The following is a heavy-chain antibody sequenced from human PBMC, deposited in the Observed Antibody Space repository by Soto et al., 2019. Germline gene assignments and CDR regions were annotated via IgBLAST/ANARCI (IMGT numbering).Heavy chain of an antibody. CDR3: ARGVRMVRGIIIGVFFDE. J-gene: IGHJ1*01. D-gene: IGHD3-10*01. V-gene: IGHV4-34*01. Sequence: SETLSLTCAVEGGSFNDDYWSWIRQSPGKGLEWIGSIFNTGSTVYNPTLKSRVTISVDRSKNQLSLSLRSTTAADTADYFCARGVRMVRGIIIGVFFDEWGQGTRVTVSS. CDR2: IFNTGST. CDR1: GGSFNDDY.